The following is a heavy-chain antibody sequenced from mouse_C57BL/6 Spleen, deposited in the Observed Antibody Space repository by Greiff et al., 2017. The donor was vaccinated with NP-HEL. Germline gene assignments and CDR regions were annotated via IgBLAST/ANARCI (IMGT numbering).Heavy chain of an antibody. CDR3: ARDYYGTQAWFAY. CDR1: GYTFTDYN. J-gene: IGHJ3*01. V-gene: IGHV1-18*01. CDR2: INPNNGGT. Sequence: VQLQQSGPELVKPGASVKIPCKASGYTFTDYNMDWVKQSHGKSLEWIGDINPNNGGTIYNQKFKGKATLTVDKSSSTAYMELRSLTSEDTAVYYCARDYYGTQAWFAYWGQGTLVTVSA. D-gene: IGHD1-1*01.